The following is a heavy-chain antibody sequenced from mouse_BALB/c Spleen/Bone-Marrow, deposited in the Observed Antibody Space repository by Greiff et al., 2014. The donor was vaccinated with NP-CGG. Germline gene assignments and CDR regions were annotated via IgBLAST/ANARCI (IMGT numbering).Heavy chain of an antibody. J-gene: IGHJ4*01. CDR2: IYPGDGDI. Sequence: VHLVESGPELVKPGASVKISCKASGYAFSSSWVNWVKQRPGQGLEWIGRIYPGDGDINYNGKFKGKATLTADKSSSTAYMQLSSLTSVDSAVYFCARSDGYRVMDYWGQGTSVTVSS. V-gene: IGHV1-82*01. CDR3: ARSDGYRVMDY. CDR1: GYAFSSSW. D-gene: IGHD2-3*01.